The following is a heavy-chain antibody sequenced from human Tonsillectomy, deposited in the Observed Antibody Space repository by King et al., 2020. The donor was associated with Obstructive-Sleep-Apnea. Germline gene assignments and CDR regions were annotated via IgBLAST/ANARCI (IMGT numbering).Heavy chain of an antibody. CDR2: MNPNSGNT. CDR3: SVKYGGNSYYYGMDV. D-gene: IGHD4-23*01. Sequence: QLVQSGAEVKKPGASVKVSCKASGYTFTSYDINWVRQATGQGLEWMGWMNPNSGNTGYAQKFQGRVTMTRNTPISTAYMELCSLRSEDTAWYYFSVKYGGNSYYYGMDVWGQGTTVTVSS. V-gene: IGHV1-8*01. J-gene: IGHJ6*02. CDR1: GYTFTSYD.